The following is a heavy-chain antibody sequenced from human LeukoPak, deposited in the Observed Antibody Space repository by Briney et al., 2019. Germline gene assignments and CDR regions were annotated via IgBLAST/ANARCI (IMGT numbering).Heavy chain of an antibody. Sequence: ASVKVSCKASGYTFTRYYMHWVRPAPGQGLEWMVIISPSGCSTSYAQKVQGRVTMTRDTSTSTVYMELSSLRAEDTAVYYCARSGSYHLLDDYWGQGTLVTVSS. D-gene: IGHD1-26*01. CDR3: ARSGSYHLLDDY. J-gene: IGHJ4*02. CDR2: ISPSGCST. CDR1: GYTFTRYY. V-gene: IGHV1-46*01.